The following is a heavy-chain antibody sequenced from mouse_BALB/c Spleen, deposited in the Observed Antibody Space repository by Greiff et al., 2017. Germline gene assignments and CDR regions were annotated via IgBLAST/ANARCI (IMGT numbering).Heavy chain of an antibody. D-gene: IGHD1-1*01. CDR3: ARDQSSSSFAY. V-gene: IGHV7-3*02. CDR2: IRNKANGYTT. CDR1: GFTFTDYY. J-gene: IGHJ3*01. Sequence: EVMLVESGGGLVQPGGSLRLSCATSGFTFTDYYMSWVRQPPGKALEWLGFIRNKANGYTTEYSASVKGRFTISRDNSQSILYLQMNTLRAEDSATYYCARDQSSSSFAYWGQGTLVTVSA.